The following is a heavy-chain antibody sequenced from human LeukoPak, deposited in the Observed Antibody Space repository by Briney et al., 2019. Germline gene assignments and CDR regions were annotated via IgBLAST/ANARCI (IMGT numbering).Heavy chain of an antibody. J-gene: IGHJ6*02. Sequence: GGSLRLSCAASGFTLRNYAMSWVRQAPGKWLDWVSVIAGSGGGTYYADSVKGRFTISRDTSKNTLYLQMNSLRAEDTAVYYCAKALTGEDYGMDVWGQGTTVTVSS. D-gene: IGHD2-15*01. CDR2: IAGSGGGT. CDR1: GFTLRNYA. V-gene: IGHV3-23*01. CDR3: AKALTGEDYGMDV.